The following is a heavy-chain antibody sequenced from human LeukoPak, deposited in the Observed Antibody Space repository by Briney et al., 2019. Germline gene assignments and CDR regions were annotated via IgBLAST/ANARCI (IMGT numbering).Heavy chain of an antibody. CDR3: AKHLYGSGSYQALDY. D-gene: IGHD3-10*01. Sequence: GGTLRLSCAASGFTFSSYGMSWVRQAPGKGLEWVSAISGSGGSTYYADSVKGRFTISRDNSKNTLYLQMNSLRAEDTAVYYCAKHLYGSGSYQALDYWGQETLVAVSS. J-gene: IGHJ4*02. V-gene: IGHV3-23*01. CDR2: ISGSGGST. CDR1: GFTFSSYG.